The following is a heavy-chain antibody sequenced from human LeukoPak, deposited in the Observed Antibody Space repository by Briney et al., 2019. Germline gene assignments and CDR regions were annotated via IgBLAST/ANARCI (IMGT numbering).Heavy chain of an antibody. V-gene: IGHV4-39*01. J-gene: IGHJ3*02. CDR1: GGSISSTIYY. CDR3: ARQVASGRWAFDI. CDR2: GHYSGRT. D-gene: IGHD3-10*01. Sequence: SETLSLTCTVSGGSISSTIYYWGWIRQPPGKGLEWIGSGHYSGRTYYNPSLKSRVTISVDTSKNQFSLKLSSVTAADTAVYSCARQVASGRWAFDIWGQGTMVTVSS.